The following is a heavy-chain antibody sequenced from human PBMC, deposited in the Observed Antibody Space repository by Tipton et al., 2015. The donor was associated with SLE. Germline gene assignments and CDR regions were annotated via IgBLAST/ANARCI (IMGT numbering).Heavy chain of an antibody. Sequence: LRLSCTVSGGSISTFQWSWIRQTPGRGLEWIGYVYYSGSTNYNPSLKSRVTIAIDTPRNQFSLKLSSVTAADTAVYYCAREPAASGWFDPWGQGTLVTVSS. CDR3: AREPAASGWFDP. CDR2: VYYSGST. J-gene: IGHJ5*02. CDR1: GGSISTFQ. V-gene: IGHV4-59*01. D-gene: IGHD2-2*01.